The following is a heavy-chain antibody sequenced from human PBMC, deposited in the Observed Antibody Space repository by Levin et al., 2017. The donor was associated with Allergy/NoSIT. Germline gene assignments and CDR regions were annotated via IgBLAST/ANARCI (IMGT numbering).Heavy chain of an antibody. Sequence: PGESLKISCAASGFTFSSYGMHWVRQAPGKGLEWVAVISYDGSNKYYADSVKGRFTISRDNSKNTLYLQMNSLRAEDTAVYYCAKWSRYYYGSGIQGYYYYMDVWGKGTTVTVSS. J-gene: IGHJ6*03. CDR3: AKWSRYYYGSGIQGYYYYMDV. CDR1: GFTFSSYG. V-gene: IGHV3-30*18. D-gene: IGHD3-10*01. CDR2: ISYDGSNK.